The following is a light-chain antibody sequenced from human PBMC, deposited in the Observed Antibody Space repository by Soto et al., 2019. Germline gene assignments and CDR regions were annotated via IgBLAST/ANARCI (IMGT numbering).Light chain of an antibody. CDR3: QQANRFPLT. CDR1: QGISSW. J-gene: IGKJ4*01. V-gene: IGKV1-12*01. Sequence: DIQMTQSPSSVSASVGDRVTITCRASQGISSWLAWYQQKPGKAPKLLIYAASSLQSGVPSRVRGSGSWTDFPLPLNSPEPEDFSNYHFQQANRFPLTFGGGTKVEIK. CDR2: AAS.